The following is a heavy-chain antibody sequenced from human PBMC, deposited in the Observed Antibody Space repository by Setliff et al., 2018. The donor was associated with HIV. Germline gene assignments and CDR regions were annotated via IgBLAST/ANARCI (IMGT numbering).Heavy chain of an antibody. V-gene: IGHV4-39*01. J-gene: IGHJ5*02. D-gene: IGHD2-2*02. CDR1: GDSITNDDYY. CDR3: ARYTSKVDGFDP. CDR2: IHYNGRT. Sequence: PSETLSLTCTVSGDSITNDDYYWGWIRQPPGKGLEWIAIIHYNGRTYYDPSLKSRVTIFVDTSKTQFYLKLRSVTASDTAVYYCARYTSKVDGFDPWGQGTLVTVSS.